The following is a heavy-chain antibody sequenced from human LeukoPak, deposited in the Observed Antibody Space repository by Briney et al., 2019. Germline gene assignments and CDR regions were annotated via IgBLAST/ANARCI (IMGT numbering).Heavy chain of an antibody. D-gene: IGHD3-16*01. V-gene: IGHV3-15*01. Sequence: PGGSLRLSCAASGFTFSTAWMNWVRQAPGKGLEWVGRIKRYADGGPTDYAAPVKGRITNSRDDAENTLYLQMNSLKTEDTGVYYCTTDGFMIALELRWGQGTLVTVSS. J-gene: IGHJ4*02. CDR3: TTDGFMIALELR. CDR1: GFTFSTAW. CDR2: IKRYADGGPT.